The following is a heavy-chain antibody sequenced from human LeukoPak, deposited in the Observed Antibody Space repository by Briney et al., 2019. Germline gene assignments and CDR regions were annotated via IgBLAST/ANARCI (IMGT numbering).Heavy chain of an antibody. CDR1: GFSLSTSGVG. J-gene: IGHJ4*02. Sequence: ESGPTLVKPTQTLTLTCTFSGFSLSTSGVGVGWIRQPPGKALEWLVLIYWNDDNRYSPSLKSRLTITKDTSKNQVVLTMTNMDPVDTATYYCAHPAGYYDFWSPLDCWGQGTLVTVSS. V-gene: IGHV2-5*01. CDR2: IYWNDDN. CDR3: AHPAGYYDFWSPLDC. D-gene: IGHD3-3*01.